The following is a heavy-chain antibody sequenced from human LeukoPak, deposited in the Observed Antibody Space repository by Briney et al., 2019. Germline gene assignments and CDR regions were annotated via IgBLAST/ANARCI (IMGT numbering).Heavy chain of an antibody. CDR3: ARDRSTSGYYHGMDV. J-gene: IGHJ6*02. Sequence: AGGSLRLSCAASDSTFSSFSMRWVRQAPGKGLFWVAAISSRSAHIYYADSVKGRFTISRDNAKKSLYLEMNNLRADDTAVYYCARDRSTSGYYHGMDVWGPGTTVIVSS. D-gene: IGHD2-2*01. CDR2: ISSRSAHI. CDR1: DSTFSSFS. V-gene: IGHV3-21*01.